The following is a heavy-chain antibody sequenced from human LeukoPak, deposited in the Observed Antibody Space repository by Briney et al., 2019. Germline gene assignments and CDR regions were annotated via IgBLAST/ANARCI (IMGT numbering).Heavy chain of an antibody. J-gene: IGHJ4*02. Sequence: GGSLRLSCAASGFTFSSYGMHWVRQAPGKGLEWVAFIRYDGSNKYYADSVKGRFTISRDNSKNTLYLQMNSLRAEDTAVYYCAKDVVRLRLGELVDYWGQGTLVTVSS. CDR2: IRYDGSNK. CDR3: AKDVVRLRLGELVDY. D-gene: IGHD3-16*01. CDR1: GFTFSSYG. V-gene: IGHV3-30*02.